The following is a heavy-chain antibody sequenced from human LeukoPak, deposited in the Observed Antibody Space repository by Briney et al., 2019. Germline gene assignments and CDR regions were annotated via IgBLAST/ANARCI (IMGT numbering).Heavy chain of an antibody. J-gene: IGHJ4*02. CDR2: ISYDGSNK. V-gene: IGHV3-30*18. CDR3: AKTSIGH. CDR1: GFTFSSYG. D-gene: IGHD5-24*01. Sequence: GGSLRLSCAASGFTFSSYGMHWVRQAPGKGLEWVAVISYDGSNKYYADSVKGRFTISRDNSKNTLYLQMNSLRAEDTAVYYCAKTSIGHWGQGTLVTVSS.